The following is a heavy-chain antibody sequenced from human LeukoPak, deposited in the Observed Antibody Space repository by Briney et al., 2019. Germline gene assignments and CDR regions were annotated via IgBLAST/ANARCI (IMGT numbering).Heavy chain of an antibody. CDR1: GGSISSSSYY. D-gene: IGHD5-12*01. V-gene: IGHV4-39*01. CDR2: IYYSGST. CDR3: AKVSYSGYEPTYYYYYYGMDV. Sequence: SETLSLTCTVSGGSISSSSYYWGWIRQPPGKGLEWIGSIYYSGSTYYNPSVKSRVTIFVDTSKNQFSLKLSSVTAADTAVYYCAKVSYSGYEPTYYYYYYGMDVWGQGTTVTVSS. J-gene: IGHJ6*02.